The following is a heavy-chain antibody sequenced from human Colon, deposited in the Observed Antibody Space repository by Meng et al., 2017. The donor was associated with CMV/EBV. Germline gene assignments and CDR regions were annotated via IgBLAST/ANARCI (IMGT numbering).Heavy chain of an antibody. D-gene: IGHD2/OR15-2a*01. CDR3: ARDNSAEDLSWWFDP. CDR2: INPSGYTT. J-gene: IGHJ5*02. V-gene: IGHV1-46*01. CDR1: VSAFSSYY. Sequence: QGQRGQSGAGVKKAGASGRVSCKPAVSAFSSYYVHWVGQAPGQGLEWMGVINPSGYTTIYAQKFQGRVTMTRDTSTSTVYMELRSLRSDDTAVYYCARDNSAEDLSWWFDPWGQGTLVTVSS.